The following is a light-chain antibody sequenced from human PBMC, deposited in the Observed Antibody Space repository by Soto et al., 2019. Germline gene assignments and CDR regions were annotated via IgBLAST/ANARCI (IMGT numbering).Light chain of an antibody. CDR2: GAS. J-gene: IGKJ5*01. Sequence: EIVMTHSPATLSVSPWEIATLSCRASQSVSSNLAWYQQKPGQAPRLLIYGASTRATGIPARFSGSGSGTEFTHTINSLQSEDFAVYYCQQYNNWPITFGQGTRLEIK. V-gene: IGKV3-15*01. CDR1: QSVSSN. CDR3: QQYNNWPIT.